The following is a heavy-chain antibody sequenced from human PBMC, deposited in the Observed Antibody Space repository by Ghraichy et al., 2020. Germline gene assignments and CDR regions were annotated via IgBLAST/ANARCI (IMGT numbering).Heavy chain of an antibody. Sequence: GGSLRLSCAASGFTFSDYNMNWLRQAPGKGLEWVSYINARGDAIYYTDSVKGRFTISRDNAKNSLYLQMNSLRDEDTAVYYCARVPLTGGADNWFDPWGQGTLVTVSP. CDR2: INARGDAI. D-gene: IGHD1-26*01. J-gene: IGHJ5*02. CDR3: ARVPLTGGADNWFDP. CDR1: GFTFSDYN. V-gene: IGHV3-48*02.